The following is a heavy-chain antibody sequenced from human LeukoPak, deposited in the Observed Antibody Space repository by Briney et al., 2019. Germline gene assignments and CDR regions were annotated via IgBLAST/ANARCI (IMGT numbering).Heavy chain of an antibody. Sequence: SGGSLRLSCAASGFTFSSYSMNWVRQAPGKGLEWVSSISSSSSYIYYADSVKGRFTISRDNAKNSLYLQMNSLRAEDTAVYYCARDPGGFPFDYWGQGTLVTVSS. V-gene: IGHV3-21*01. J-gene: IGHJ4*02. CDR1: GFTFSSYS. D-gene: IGHD3-10*01. CDR2: ISSSSSYI. CDR3: ARDPGGFPFDY.